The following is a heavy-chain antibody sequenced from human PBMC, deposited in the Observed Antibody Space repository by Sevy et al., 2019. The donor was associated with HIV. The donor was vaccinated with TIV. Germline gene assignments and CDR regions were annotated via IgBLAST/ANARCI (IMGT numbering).Heavy chain of an antibody. D-gene: IGHD5-18*01. CDR2: IYPGDSDT. CDR1: GYRFADYW. V-gene: IGHV5-51*01. J-gene: IGHJ6*02. Sequence: GESLKISCKASGYRFADYWIGWVRQMPGKGLEYMGIIYPGDSDTRYSPPFQGQVTISVDKSISTAYLQWSSLKASDSAIYYCARGARDTLPAYYYYTLNVWGQGTTVTVSS. CDR3: ARGARDTLPAYYYYTLNV.